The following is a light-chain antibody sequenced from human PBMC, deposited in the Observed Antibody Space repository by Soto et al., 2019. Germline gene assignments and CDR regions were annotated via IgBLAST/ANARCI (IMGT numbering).Light chain of an antibody. Sequence: DIQLTHSPSTLSASVGDSVTITCRASQTISSWLAWYQQKPGKAPKLLIYDVSSLESGVPSRFSGSGSGTEFTLTISSLQPDDFATYYCQQYNTFWTFGQGTKVDIK. J-gene: IGKJ1*01. CDR1: QTISSW. CDR3: QQYNTFWT. CDR2: DVS. V-gene: IGKV1-5*01.